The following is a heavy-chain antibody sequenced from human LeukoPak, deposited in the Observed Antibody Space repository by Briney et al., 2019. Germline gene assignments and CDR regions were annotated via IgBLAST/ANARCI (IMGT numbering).Heavy chain of an antibody. D-gene: IGHD1-26*01. V-gene: IGHV4-59*01. CDR2: IHYPGIT. CDR3: ARILEGSGAAFDI. CDR1: GGTMTNYY. J-gene: IGHJ3*02. Sequence: SETLSLTCIAPGGTMTNYYWSWIRQPPGKGLDRIAPIHYPGITNYNPFLKSRLTISLDTSKNQFSLKLNSVTAADTAFYYCARILEGSGAAFDIWGQGTMVTVSS.